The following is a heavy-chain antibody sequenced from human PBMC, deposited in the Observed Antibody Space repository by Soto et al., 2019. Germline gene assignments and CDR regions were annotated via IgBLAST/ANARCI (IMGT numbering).Heavy chain of an antibody. J-gene: IGHJ4*02. V-gene: IGHV4-59*01. D-gene: IGHD6-13*01. CDR1: GGSINNYY. Sequence: SETLSLTCTVSGGSINNYYWSWTRQPPGKRLEWIGYIYYTGSPTYNPSLESRVTMSVDTSKNQFSLKLNSVNAADTAVYYCAKYRRTEAEGFTLDYWGRGTLVTVSS. CDR3: AKYRRTEAEGFTLDY. CDR2: IYYTGSP.